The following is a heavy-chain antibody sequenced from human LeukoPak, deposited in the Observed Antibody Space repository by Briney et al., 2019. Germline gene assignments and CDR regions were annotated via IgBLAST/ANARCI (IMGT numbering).Heavy chain of an antibody. CDR1: GFNFNNYH. D-gene: IGHD3-10*02. Sequence: GGSLRLSCAASGFNFNNYHMTWVRQAPGEGLEWVSIITFSGDTTYYADSVKGRFTISRDNSKNTLYLQMNSVRAEDTAVYYCAKKSQSHGRGAFDIWGQGTMVTVSS. V-gene: IGHV3-23*01. CDR2: ITFSGDTT. J-gene: IGHJ3*02. CDR3: AKKSQSHGRGAFDI.